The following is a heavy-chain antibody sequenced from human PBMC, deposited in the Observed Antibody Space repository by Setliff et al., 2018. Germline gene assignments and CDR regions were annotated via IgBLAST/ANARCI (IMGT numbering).Heavy chain of an antibody. J-gene: IGHJ4*02. V-gene: IGHV4-59*01. CDR2: IYYSGST. CDR3: ARVGFDRAVDTAMAAKHYFDY. D-gene: IGHD5-18*01. CDR1: GGSFSGYY. Sequence: PSETLSLTCAVYGGSFSGYYWCWIRQPPGKGLEWIGSIYYSGSTNYNPSLKSRVTISVDTSKNQFSLKLSSVTAADTAVYYCARVGFDRAVDTAMAAKHYFDYWGQGTLVTVSS.